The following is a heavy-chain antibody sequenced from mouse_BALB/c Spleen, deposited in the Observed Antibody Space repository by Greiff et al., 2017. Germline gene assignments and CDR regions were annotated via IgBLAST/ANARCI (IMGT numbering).Heavy chain of an antibody. CDR1: GYSITSGYY. J-gene: IGHJ1*01. V-gene: IGHV3-6*02. CDR3: ARRSSHFDV. Sequence: EVKLQESGPGLVKPSQSLSLTCSVTGYSITSGYYWNWIRQFPGNKLEWMGYISYDGSNNYNPSLKNRISITRDTSKNQFFLKLNSVTTEDTATYYCARRSSHFDVWGAGTTVTVSS. CDR2: ISYDGSN. D-gene: IGHD1-1*01.